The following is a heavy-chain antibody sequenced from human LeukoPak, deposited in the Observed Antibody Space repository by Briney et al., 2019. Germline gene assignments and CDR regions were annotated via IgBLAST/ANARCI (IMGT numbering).Heavy chain of an antibody. V-gene: IGHV3-21*01. CDR3: ARGTLNIPGEHGAFDY. CDR1: GFTFSSYS. Sequence: GSLRLSCAASGFTFSSYSMNWVRQAPGKGLEWVSSISTSSSYIHYADSVKGRFAISRDNAKNSLYLQMNSLRAEDTAVYYCARGTLNIPGEHGAFDYWGQGTLVTVSS. D-gene: IGHD1-14*01. CDR2: ISTSSSYI. J-gene: IGHJ4*02.